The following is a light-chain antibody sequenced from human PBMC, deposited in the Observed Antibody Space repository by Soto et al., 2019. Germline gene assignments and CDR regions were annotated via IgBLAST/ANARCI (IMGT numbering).Light chain of an antibody. Sequence: DIVMTQSPDSLAVSLGERATINCKSSQSVLYSSNNKNYLAWYQQRPGQPPKLLIYWASTRESGVPDRFSGSVSGTDFTLTITSLQAEDVAVYYWQQYESTPPTFGQGTKWEIK. V-gene: IGKV4-1*01. J-gene: IGKJ2*01. CDR2: WAS. CDR1: QSVLYSSNNKNY. CDR3: QQYESTPPT.